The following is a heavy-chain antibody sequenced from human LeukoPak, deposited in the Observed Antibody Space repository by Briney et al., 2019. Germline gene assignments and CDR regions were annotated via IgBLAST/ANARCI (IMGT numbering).Heavy chain of an antibody. Sequence: GGSLRLSCAASGFTFSSYGMHWVRQAPGKGLEWVAVIWYDGSNKYYADSVKGRFTISRDNSKNTLYLQMNSLRAEDTAVYYCARDGHLAARPSFDYWGQGTLVTVSS. V-gene: IGHV3-33*01. D-gene: IGHD6-6*01. CDR3: ARDGHLAARPSFDY. J-gene: IGHJ4*02. CDR2: IWYDGSNK. CDR1: GFTFSSYG.